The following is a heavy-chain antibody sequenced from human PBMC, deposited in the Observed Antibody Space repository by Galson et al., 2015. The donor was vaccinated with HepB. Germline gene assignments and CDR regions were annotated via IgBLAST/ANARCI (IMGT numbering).Heavy chain of an antibody. D-gene: IGHD2-2*01. CDR2: IYYTGST. CDR3: ARQHCSTTSCYPDY. J-gene: IGHJ4*02. V-gene: IGHV4-59*08. CDR1: GGSIRSHY. Sequence: LSLTCTVSGGSIRSHYWSWIRQPPGKGLEWIGYIYYTGSTNYDPSLKSRVIISVDMSKNQFSLKLSSVTAADTAVYYCARQHCSTTSCYPDYWGQGTLVTVSS.